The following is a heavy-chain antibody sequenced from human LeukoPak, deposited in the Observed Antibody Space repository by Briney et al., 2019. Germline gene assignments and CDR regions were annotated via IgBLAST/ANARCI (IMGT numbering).Heavy chain of an antibody. D-gene: IGHD3-10*01. J-gene: IGHJ3*02. V-gene: IGHV4-59*01. Sequence: SETLSLTCTVSGGSISSYYWTRIRQPPGKGLEWIGYIYYSGSTNYNPSLKSRVTISVDTSKNQFSLNLSSVTAADTAVYYCARAGPMVGGIIISHGFDIWGQGTMVTVSS. CDR3: ARAGPMVGGIIISHGFDI. CDR2: IYYSGST. CDR1: GGSISSYY.